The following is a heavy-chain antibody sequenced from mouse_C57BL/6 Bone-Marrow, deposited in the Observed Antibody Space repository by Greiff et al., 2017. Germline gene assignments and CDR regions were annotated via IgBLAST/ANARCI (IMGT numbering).Heavy chain of an antibody. J-gene: IGHJ4*01. D-gene: IGHD1-1*01. CDR2: YPGSGNTY. V-gene: IGHV1-83*01. CDR1: YTFTDYYM. Sequence: VQLQESGPELVKPGASVKMSCKASGYTFTDYYMHWVKQKPGKGLEWIGEIYPGSGNTYYNEKFKGKATLTADTSSSTVYMQLSSLTSEDSAVSFCSRGIYYYGSSYRYYAMDYWGQGTSVTVSS. CDR3: RGIYYYGSSYRYYAMDY.